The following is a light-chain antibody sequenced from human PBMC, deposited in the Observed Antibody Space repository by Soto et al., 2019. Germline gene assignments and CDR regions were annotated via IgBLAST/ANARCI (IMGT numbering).Light chain of an antibody. CDR2: DVT. CDR3: SSYTSSSTVV. CDR1: SSDVGAYNY. Sequence: QSALTQPASVSGSPGQSITISCTGTSSDVGAYNYVSWYQQHPGKAPKLMIYDVTKWPSGVSSRFSGSKSGNTASLTISGLQAEDEADYYCSSYTSSSTVVFGGGTQLTVL. V-gene: IGLV2-14*01. J-gene: IGLJ2*01.